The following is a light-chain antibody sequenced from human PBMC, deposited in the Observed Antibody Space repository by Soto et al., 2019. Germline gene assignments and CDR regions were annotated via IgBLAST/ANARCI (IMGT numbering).Light chain of an antibody. CDR3: QSYDRSLSGLV. J-gene: IGLJ1*01. V-gene: IGLV1-40*01. CDR1: SSNIGAGYD. Sequence: QSVLTQPPSVSGAPGQRVTISCTGSSSNIGAGYDVHWYQQLPGTAPKPLIYGNSNRPSGVPDRFSGSKSGTSASLAITGLQAEDGADYSCQSYDRSLSGLVFGTGTKLTVL. CDR2: GNS.